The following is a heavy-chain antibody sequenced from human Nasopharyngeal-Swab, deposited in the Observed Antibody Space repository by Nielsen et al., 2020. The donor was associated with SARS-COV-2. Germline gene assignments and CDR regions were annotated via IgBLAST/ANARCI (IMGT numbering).Heavy chain of an antibody. CDR2: IYGDGST. D-gene: IGHD2-21*01. CDR1: GFTVSNNL. CDR3: ASRSLLSGGAFDY. J-gene: IGHJ4*02. Sequence: GESLKISCAVSGFTVSNNLMNWVRQAPGKGLDWVSIIYGDGSTYYADSVKGRFTISRDNSKNTLYLQMNSLRADDTAVYYCASRSLLSGGAFDYWGQGTLVIVSS. V-gene: IGHV3-66*01.